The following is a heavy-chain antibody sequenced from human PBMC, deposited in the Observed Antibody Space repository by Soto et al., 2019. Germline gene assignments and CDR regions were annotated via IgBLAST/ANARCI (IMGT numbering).Heavy chain of an antibody. Sequence: PGGSLRLSCAASGFTFSSYAMHWVRQAPGKGLEWVAVISYDGSNKYYADSVKGRFTISRDNSKNTLYLQMNSLRAEDTAVYYCARSFRSGLHKGANYYYGMDVWGQGTTVTVSS. J-gene: IGHJ6*02. D-gene: IGHD3-3*01. V-gene: IGHV3-30-3*01. CDR1: GFTFSSYA. CDR3: ARSFRSGLHKGANYYYGMDV. CDR2: ISYDGSNK.